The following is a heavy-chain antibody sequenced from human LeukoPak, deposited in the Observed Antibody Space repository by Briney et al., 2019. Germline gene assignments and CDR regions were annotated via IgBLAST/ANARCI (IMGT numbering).Heavy chain of an antibody. Sequence: GGSLRLSCAASGFTVSSNYMSWVRQAPGKGLEWVSVIYSGGGTYYADSVKGRFTISRDNSKNTLYLQMNSLRAEDTAVYFCAKGTDYGDYDYWGQGTLVTVSS. CDR2: IYSGGGT. J-gene: IGHJ4*02. CDR3: AKGTDYGDYDY. D-gene: IGHD4-17*01. V-gene: IGHV3-53*01. CDR1: GFTVSSNY.